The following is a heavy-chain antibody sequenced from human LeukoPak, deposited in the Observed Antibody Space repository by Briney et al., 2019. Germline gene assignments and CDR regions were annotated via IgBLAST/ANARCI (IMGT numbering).Heavy chain of an antibody. CDR3: TKDRQGPNQYHMDV. J-gene: IGHJ6*03. CDR2: INQDGGTT. V-gene: IGHV3-7*01. CDR1: GFTFGSLW. Sequence: TGGSLRLSCAASGFTFGSLWMSWVRQAPGRGPEWVANINQDGGTTYYVASVKGRFTISRDNAKNSLGLQMSSLRAEDTAVYYCTKDRQGPNQYHMDVWGKGTTVTVSS.